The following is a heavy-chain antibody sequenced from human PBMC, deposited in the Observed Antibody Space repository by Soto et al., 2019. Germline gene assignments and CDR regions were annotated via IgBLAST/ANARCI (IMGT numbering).Heavy chain of an antibody. CDR2: IYPGDSDT. CDR3: ARHYIAVAGTVGYYFDY. V-gene: IGHV5-51*01. CDR1: GYSFTSYW. J-gene: IGHJ4*02. Sequence: PGESLKISCKGSGYSFTSYWIGWVRQMPGKGLEWMGVIYPGDSDTRYSPSFQGQVTISADKSISTAYLQWSSLKASDTAMYYCARHYIAVAGTVGYYFDYWGQGTLVTVSS. D-gene: IGHD6-19*01.